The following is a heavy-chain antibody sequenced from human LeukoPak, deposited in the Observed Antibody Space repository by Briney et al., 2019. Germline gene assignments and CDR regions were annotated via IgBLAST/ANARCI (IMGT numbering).Heavy chain of an antibody. V-gene: IGHV3-7*01. Sequence: PGGSLSLSCAASGFTFSSYWMSWVRQAPGKGLEWVANIKQDGSEKYYVDSVKGRFTISRDNAKNSLYLQMNSLRAEDTAVYYCARGANWLYSNYYYFMEFWAEGTTVTVSS. J-gene: IGHJ6*03. CDR3: ARGANWLYSNYYYFMEF. CDR2: IKQDGSEK. D-gene: IGHD4-11*01. CDR1: GFTFSSYW.